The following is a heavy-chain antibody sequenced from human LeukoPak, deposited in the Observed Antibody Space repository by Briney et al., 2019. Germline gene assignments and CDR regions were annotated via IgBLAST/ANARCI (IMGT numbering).Heavy chain of an antibody. D-gene: IGHD3-10*01. Sequence: GGSLRLSCAASGFTVSSNYMSWVRQAPGRGLEWVSYISSGTSTTYYTDSVKGRFTISRDNAKNSLYLQLNSLRDEDKAVYYCARGRGLTLSYHYFDYWGQGTLVTVSS. CDR2: ISSGTSTT. CDR3: ARGRGLTLSYHYFDY. J-gene: IGHJ4*02. V-gene: IGHV3-48*02. CDR1: GFTVSSNY.